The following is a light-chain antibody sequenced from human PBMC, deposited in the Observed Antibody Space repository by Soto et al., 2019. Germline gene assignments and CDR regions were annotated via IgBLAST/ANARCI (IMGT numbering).Light chain of an antibody. CDR2: RNN. Sequence: QSVLTQPPSASGTPGQRVTISCSGSSSNIGSNYVYWYQQLPGTAPKLLLYRNNQRPSGGADRFSGSKSGTTASLAIGGLRSEDEADYYWAAWDDRLSGLVFGGGTQLIVL. CDR3: AAWDDRLSGLV. V-gene: IGLV1-47*01. CDR1: SSNIGSNY. J-gene: IGLJ7*01.